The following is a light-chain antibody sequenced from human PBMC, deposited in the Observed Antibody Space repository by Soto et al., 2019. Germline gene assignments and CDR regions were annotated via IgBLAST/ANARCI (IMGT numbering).Light chain of an antibody. CDR2: GAS. CDR3: QQYTDWPIT. CDR1: QSVSIY. J-gene: IGKJ5*01. V-gene: IGKV3-15*01. Sequence: EIVMTQSPATLSVSPVERATLSCRASQSVSIYLAWYQQKPGQAPRLLIYGASTRATGIPARFSGSGSETDFTLTISSLQSEDFAIYHCQQYTDWPITFGQGTRLEIK.